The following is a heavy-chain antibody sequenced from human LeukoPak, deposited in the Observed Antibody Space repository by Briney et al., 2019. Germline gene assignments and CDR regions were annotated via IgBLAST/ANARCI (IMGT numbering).Heavy chain of an antibody. Sequence: SETLSLTCTLSSGSVSSYYWTWIRQPAGKGLEWIGRMYTSGSTNYNPSFTSRVTMSVDTSKNQFSLKLSSVTAADTAVYYCARDDGGGYPAFWGQGTLVTVSS. V-gene: IGHV4-4*07. J-gene: IGHJ4*02. CDR1: SGSVSSYY. CDR3: ARDDGGGYPAF. CDR2: MYTSGST. D-gene: IGHD2-15*01.